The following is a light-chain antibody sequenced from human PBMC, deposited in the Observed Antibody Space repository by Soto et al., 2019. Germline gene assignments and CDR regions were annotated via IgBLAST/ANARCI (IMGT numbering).Light chain of an antibody. CDR1: GGSIASNY. CDR3: QSYERSIPHVI. CDR2: EDN. V-gene: IGLV6-57*03. Sequence: NFMLTQPHSVSESPGKTVTISCTRSGGSIASNYVQWFQQRPGSAPTTVIYEDNQRPSGVPIRFSGSTDSSSNSASLTISGLKTEDEGDYYCQSYERSIPHVIFGGGTKLTVL. J-gene: IGLJ2*01.